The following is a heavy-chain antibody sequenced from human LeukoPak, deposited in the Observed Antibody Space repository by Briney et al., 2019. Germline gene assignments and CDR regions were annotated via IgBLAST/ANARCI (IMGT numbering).Heavy chain of an antibody. CDR1: GFTFDDYA. V-gene: IGHV3-9*01. Sequence: GGSLRLSCAASGFTFDDYAMHWVRQAPGKGLEWVSGISWNSGSIGYADFVKGRFTISRDNAKNSLYLQMNSLRAEDTALYYCAKDISPTIAAAVRFRGGWFDPWGQGTLVTVSS. J-gene: IGHJ5*02. D-gene: IGHD6-13*01. CDR3: AKDISPTIAAAVRFRGGWFDP. CDR2: ISWNSGSI.